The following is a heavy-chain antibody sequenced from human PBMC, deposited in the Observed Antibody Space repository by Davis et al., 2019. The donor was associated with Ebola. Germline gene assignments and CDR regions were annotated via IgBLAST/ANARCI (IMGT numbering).Heavy chain of an antibody. J-gene: IGHJ4*02. CDR3: ARDYFGSDSYPLFDL. CDR1: GFTFSSYW. D-gene: IGHD3-10*01. V-gene: IGHV3-7*01. Sequence: PGGSLRLSCAASGFTFSSYWMSWVRQAPGKGLEWVANIKQDGSEKYYVDSVKGRFTISRDNAKNSLYLQMNSLRAEDTAIYYCARDYFGSDSYPLFDLWGQGTLVTVSS. CDR2: IKQDGSEK.